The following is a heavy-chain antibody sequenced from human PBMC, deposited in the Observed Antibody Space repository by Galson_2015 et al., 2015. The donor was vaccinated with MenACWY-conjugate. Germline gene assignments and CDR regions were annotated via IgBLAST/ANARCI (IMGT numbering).Heavy chain of an antibody. Sequence: SLRLSCAASGFSFSNYWMHWVRHAPGKGLVWVPRINSDGTTTNYADSVKGRFTISRDNAKNTLYLQMNSLRAEDTAVYYCARRTLSGVYYYFDSWGQGTLVTVSS. D-gene: IGHD5/OR15-5a*01. J-gene: IGHJ4*02. CDR1: GFSFSNYW. V-gene: IGHV3-74*01. CDR3: ARRTLSGVYYYFDS. CDR2: INSDGTTT.